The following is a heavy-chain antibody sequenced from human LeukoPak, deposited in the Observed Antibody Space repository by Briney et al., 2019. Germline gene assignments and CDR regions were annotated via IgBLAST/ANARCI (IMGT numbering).Heavy chain of an antibody. D-gene: IGHD6-13*01. CDR1: GFTFDDYG. CDR3: ARGIAAADPFDY. V-gene: IGHV3-20*04. CDR2: INWNGGST. Sequence: GGSLRLSCAASGFTFDDYGMSWVRQAPGKGLEWVSGINWNGGSTGYADSVKGRFTISRDNAKISLYLQMNSLRAEDTALYYCARGIAAADPFDYWGQGTLVTVSS. J-gene: IGHJ4*02.